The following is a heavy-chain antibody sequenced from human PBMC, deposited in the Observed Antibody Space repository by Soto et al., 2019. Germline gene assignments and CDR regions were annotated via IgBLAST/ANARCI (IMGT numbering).Heavy chain of an antibody. CDR2: IYWDDDK. Sequence: QITLKESGPTLVKPTQTLTLTCTFSGFSLSTSGVGVGWIRQPPGKALEWLALIYWDDDKRYSPSLKSRLTITKATSKPRAVLTPTNMHPVETATSYCAHRHGYLRDWGQGTLVPVSS. J-gene: IGHJ4*02. D-gene: IGHD5-12*01. CDR1: GFSLSTSGVG. V-gene: IGHV2-5*02. CDR3: AHRHGYLRD.